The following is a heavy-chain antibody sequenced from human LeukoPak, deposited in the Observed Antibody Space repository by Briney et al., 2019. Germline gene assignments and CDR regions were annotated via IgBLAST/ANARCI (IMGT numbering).Heavy chain of an antibody. CDR2: IIPIFGTA. J-gene: IGHJ4*02. V-gene: IGHV1-69*06. Sequence: ASVKVSCEASGGTFSSYAISWVRQAPGQGLEWMGGIIPIFGTANYAQKFQGRVTITADKSTSTAYMELSSLRSEDTAVYYCASSGVCSSSAWGYFDYWGQGTLVTVSS. CDR1: GGTFSSYA. CDR3: ASSGVCSSSAWGYFDY. D-gene: IGHD6-6*01.